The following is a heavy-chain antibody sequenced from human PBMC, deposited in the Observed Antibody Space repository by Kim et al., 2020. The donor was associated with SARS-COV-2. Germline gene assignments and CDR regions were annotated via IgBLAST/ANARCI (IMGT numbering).Heavy chain of an antibody. CDR2: ISSNGGST. CDR3: VLRTTGTTPPFDY. J-gene: IGHJ4*02. Sequence: GGSLRLSCSASGFTFSSYAMHWVRQAPGKGLEYVSAISSNGGSTYYADSVKGRFTISRDNSKNTLYLQMSSLRAEDTAVYYCVLRTTGTTPPFDYWGQGTLVTVSS. D-gene: IGHD1-1*01. CDR1: GFTFSSYA. V-gene: IGHV3-64D*09.